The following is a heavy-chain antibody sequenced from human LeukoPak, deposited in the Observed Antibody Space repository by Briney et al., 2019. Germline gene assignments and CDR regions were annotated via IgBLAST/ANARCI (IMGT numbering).Heavy chain of an antibody. Sequence: PSETLSLTCTVSGGSISSSSYYWGWIRQPPGKGLEWIGSIYYSGSTYYNPSLKSRVTISVDTSKNQFSLKLSSVTAADTAVYYCARVTRTDYGDDGLDYWGQGTLVTVSS. CDR1: GGSISSSSYY. CDR3: ARVTRTDYGDDGLDY. D-gene: IGHD4-17*01. V-gene: IGHV4-39*07. CDR2: IYYSGST. J-gene: IGHJ4*02.